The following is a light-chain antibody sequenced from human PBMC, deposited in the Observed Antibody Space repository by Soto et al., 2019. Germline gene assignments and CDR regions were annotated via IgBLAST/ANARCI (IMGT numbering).Light chain of an antibody. J-gene: IGKJ4*01. V-gene: IGKV3-15*01. CDR3: QQNNDWPLT. Sequence: EKVMTQSPDTLSVSPGERVTLSCWASQTAGTNLAWYQQKFGQAPRLLIYGASTRATGVPARFSGSGSGTEFTLTITSLQSEDIGVYYCQQNNDWPLTFGGGTKVEIK. CDR1: QTAGTN. CDR2: GAS.